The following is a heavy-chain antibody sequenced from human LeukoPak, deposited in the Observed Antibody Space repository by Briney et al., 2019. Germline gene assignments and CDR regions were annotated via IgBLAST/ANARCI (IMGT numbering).Heavy chain of an antibody. CDR2: IIPIFDTA. Sequence: ASVTVSCKASGGTFSSYSISWVRQAPGQGLEWMGGIIPIFDTADYAQKFQGRVTITADESTSTAYMELSSLRSEDTAVFYYARISLGAIWGYYYGMDVWGQGTTVTVSS. J-gene: IGHJ6*02. CDR1: GGTFSSYS. V-gene: IGHV1-69*13. CDR3: ARISLGAIWGYYYGMDV. D-gene: IGHD1-26*01.